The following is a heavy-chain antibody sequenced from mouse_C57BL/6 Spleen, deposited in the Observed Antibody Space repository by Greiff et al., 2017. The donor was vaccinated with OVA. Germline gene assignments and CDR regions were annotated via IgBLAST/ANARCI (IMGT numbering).Heavy chain of an antibody. D-gene: IGHD2-4*01. CDR1: GYTFTSYW. CDR2: IYPSDSET. J-gene: IGHJ4*01. CDR3: ATDYDDYAMDD. V-gene: IGHV1-61*01. Sequence: QVHVKQPGAELVRPGSSVKLSCKASGYTFTSYWMDWVKQRPGQGLEWIGNIYPSDSETHYNQKFKDKATLTVDKSSSTAYMQLSSLTSEDSAVYYCATDYDDYAMDDWGQGTSVTVSS.